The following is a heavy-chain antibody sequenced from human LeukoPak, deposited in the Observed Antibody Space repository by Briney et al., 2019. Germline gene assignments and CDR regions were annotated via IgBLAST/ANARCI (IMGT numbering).Heavy chain of an antibody. CDR2: ISGSSSYT. CDR3: ARRGGIHLEYFDY. CDR1: GFTFSNYY. Sequence: GGSLRLSCAASGFTFSNYYMNWVRQAPGKGLEWVSSISGSSSYTYYADSVKGRFTISRDNAKNSLYLQMNSLRAEDTAVYYCARRGGIHLEYFDYWGQGTLVTVSS. J-gene: IGHJ4*02. V-gene: IGHV3-21*01. D-gene: IGHD3-3*01.